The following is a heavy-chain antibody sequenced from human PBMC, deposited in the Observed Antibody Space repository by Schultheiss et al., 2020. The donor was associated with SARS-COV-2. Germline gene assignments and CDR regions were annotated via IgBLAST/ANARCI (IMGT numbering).Heavy chain of an antibody. J-gene: IGHJ6*02. D-gene: IGHD1/OR15-1a*01. CDR1: GYTFTSYD. Sequence: ASVKVSCKASGYTFTSYDINWVRQATGQGLEWMGWMNPNSGNTGYAQKFQGRVTMTRDTSISTAYMELSRLRSDYTAVYYCARGGTRHYYYYGMDVWGQGTTVTVSS. V-gene: IGHV1-8*01. CDR2: MNPNSGNT. CDR3: ARGGTRHYYYYGMDV.